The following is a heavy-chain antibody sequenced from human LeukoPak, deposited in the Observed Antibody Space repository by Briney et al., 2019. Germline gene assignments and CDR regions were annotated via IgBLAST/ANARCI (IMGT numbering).Heavy chain of an antibody. D-gene: IGHD3-22*01. CDR3: ARHRMYYYDSSGRGVADAFDI. Sequence: SETLSLTCTVSGGSISSSSYYWGWIRQPPGKGLEWIGSIYYSGSTYYNPSLKSRVTTSVDTSKNQFSLKLSSVTAADTAVYYCARHRMYYYDSSGRGVADAFDIWGQGTMVTVSS. V-gene: IGHV4-39*01. CDR1: GGSISSSSYY. CDR2: IYYSGST. J-gene: IGHJ3*02.